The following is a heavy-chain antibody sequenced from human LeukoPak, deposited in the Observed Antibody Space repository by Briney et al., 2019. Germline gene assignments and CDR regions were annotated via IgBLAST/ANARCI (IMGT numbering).Heavy chain of an antibody. CDR2: FDPEDGET. Sequence: ASVKVSCKVSGYTLTELSMHWVRQAPGKGLEWMGGFDPEDGETIYALKFQGRVTMTEDTSTDTAYMELSSLRSEDTAVYYCATKPTYGSGSYYGYFDYWGQGTLVTVSS. D-gene: IGHD3-10*01. CDR1: GYTLTELS. J-gene: IGHJ4*02. V-gene: IGHV1-24*01. CDR3: ATKPTYGSGSYYGYFDY.